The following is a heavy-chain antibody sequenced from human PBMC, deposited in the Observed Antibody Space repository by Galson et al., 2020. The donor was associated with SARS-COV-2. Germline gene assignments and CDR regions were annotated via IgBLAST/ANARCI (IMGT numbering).Heavy chain of an antibody. J-gene: IGHJ4*02. Sequence: TGGSLRLSCAASGFTFSSYIMNWVRQAPGKGLEWVSYISSSGSTIYYADSVKGRFTISRDNAKNSLYLQMNSLRAEDTAVYYCARDQDDFWSGPFDYWGQGTLVTVSS. CDR1: GFTFSSYI. V-gene: IGHV3-48*04. CDR3: ARDQDDFWSGPFDY. D-gene: IGHD3-3*01. CDR2: ISSSGSTI.